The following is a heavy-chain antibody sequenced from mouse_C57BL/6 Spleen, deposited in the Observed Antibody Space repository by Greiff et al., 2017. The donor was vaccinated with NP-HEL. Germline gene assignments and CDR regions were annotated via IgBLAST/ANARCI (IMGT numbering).Heavy chain of an antibody. CDR3: AREYYGSSYWDVEV. CDR1: GYAFSSSW. Sequence: QVQLQQSGPELVKPGASVKISCKASGYAFSSSWLNWVKQRPGKGLEWIGRIYPGDGDTNYNGKFKGKATLTADKSSSTAYMQLSSLTSGDSAVYFCAREYYGSSYWDVEVWGTGTTVTVSS. D-gene: IGHD1-1*01. J-gene: IGHJ1*03. V-gene: IGHV1-82*01. CDR2: IYPGDGDT.